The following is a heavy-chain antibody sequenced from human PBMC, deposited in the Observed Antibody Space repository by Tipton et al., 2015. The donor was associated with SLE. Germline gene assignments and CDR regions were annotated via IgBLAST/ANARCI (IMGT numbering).Heavy chain of an antibody. CDR2: IYYSGST. J-gene: IGHJ6*02. D-gene: IGHD2-2*01. Sequence: TLSLTYTVSGGSISSSSYYWGWIRQPPGKGLEWIGSIYYSGSTYYNPSLKSRVTISVDTSKNQFSLKLSSVTAADTAVYYCARDCSSTSCYGYYYYGMDVWGQGTTVTVSS. CDR1: GGSISSSSYY. CDR3: ARDCSSTSCYGYYYYGMDV. V-gene: IGHV4-39*01.